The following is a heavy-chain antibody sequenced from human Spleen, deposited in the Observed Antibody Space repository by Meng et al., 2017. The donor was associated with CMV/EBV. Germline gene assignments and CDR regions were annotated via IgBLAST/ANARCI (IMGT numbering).Heavy chain of an antibody. D-gene: IGHD1-26*01. CDR1: GFTFTGYY. J-gene: IGHJ4*02. CDR3: ASPTAKYSGSYDY. Sequence: ASGFTFTGYYMHWVRQAPGQGLEWMGWINPNSGGTNYAQKFQGRVTMTRDTSISTAYMELSRLRSDDTAVYYCASPTAKYSGSYDYWGQGTLVTVSS. CDR2: INPNSGGT. V-gene: IGHV1-2*02.